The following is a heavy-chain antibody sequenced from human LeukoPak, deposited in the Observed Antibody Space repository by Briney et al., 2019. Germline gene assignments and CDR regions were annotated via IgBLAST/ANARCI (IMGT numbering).Heavy chain of an antibody. V-gene: IGHV3-21*01. Sequence: GGSPRLSCAASGFTFSSYSMNWVRQAPGKGLEWVSSISSSSSYIYYADSVKGRFTISRDNAKNSPYLQMNSLRAEDTAVYYCARSGFTYYYDSSGPKPFDYWGQGTLVTVSS. D-gene: IGHD3-22*01. CDR3: ARSGFTYYYDSSGPKPFDY. J-gene: IGHJ4*02. CDR1: GFTFSSYS. CDR2: ISSSSSYI.